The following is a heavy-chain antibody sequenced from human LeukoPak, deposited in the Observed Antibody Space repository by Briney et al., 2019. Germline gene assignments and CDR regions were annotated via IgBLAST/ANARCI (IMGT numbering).Heavy chain of an antibody. CDR2: INPNSCGT. V-gene: IGHV1-2*06. CDR1: GYTFTGSS. CDR3: AICYCSGGGCYSFENWFDP. Sequence: ASVKLSCKASGYTFTGSSIFWVRQAPGHGLEWMGRINPNSCGTQYAQEFHGRVTRSRDTTTSTAYMMLSRLRSGDVAAYDCAICYCSGGGCYSFENWFDPWGQGTLVTVSS. J-gene: IGHJ5*02. D-gene: IGHD2-15*01.